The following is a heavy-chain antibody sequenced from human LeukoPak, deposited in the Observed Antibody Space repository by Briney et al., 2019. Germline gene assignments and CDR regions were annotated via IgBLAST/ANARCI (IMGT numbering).Heavy chain of an antibody. CDR3: ARVVPRGDSSGYNYFDY. Sequence: GGSLRLSCAASGFTFSSYGMHWVRQAPGKGLEWVAVIWYDGSNKYYADSVKGRFTISRDNSKNTLYLQMNSLRAEDTAVYYCARVVPRGDSSGYNYFDYWGQGTLVTVSS. CDR1: GFTFSSYG. D-gene: IGHD3-22*01. CDR2: IWYDGSNK. J-gene: IGHJ4*02. V-gene: IGHV3-33*01.